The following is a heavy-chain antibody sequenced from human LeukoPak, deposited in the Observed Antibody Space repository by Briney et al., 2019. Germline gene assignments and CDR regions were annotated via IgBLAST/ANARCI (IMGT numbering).Heavy chain of an antibody. V-gene: IGHV3-30-3*01. J-gene: IGHJ4*02. CDR1: GFTFSSYA. CDR2: ISYDGSNK. D-gene: IGHD3-3*01. Sequence: PGGSLRLSCAASGFTFSSYAMHWVRQAPGKGLEWVAVISYDGSNKYYADSVKGRFSISRGNSKNTLYLQMNSLRAEDTAVYYCARRYDGFDYWGQGTLVTVSS. CDR3: ARRYDGFDY.